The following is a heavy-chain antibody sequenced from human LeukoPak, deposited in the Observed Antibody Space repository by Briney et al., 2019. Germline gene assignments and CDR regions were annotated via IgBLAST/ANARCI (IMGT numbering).Heavy chain of an antibody. Sequence: ASVKVSCTASGGTFSSYAISWVRQAPGQGLEWMGGIIPIFGTANYAQKFQGRVTITADESTSTAYMELSSLRSEDTAVYYCARVDSLYYYYMDVWGKGTTVTVSS. CDR3: ARVDSLYYYYMDV. D-gene: IGHD2-2*03. CDR1: GGTFSSYA. V-gene: IGHV1-69*13. J-gene: IGHJ6*03. CDR2: IIPIFGTA.